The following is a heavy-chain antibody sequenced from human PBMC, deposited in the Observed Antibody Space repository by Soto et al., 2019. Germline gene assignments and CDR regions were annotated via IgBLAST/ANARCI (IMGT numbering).Heavy chain of an antibody. J-gene: IGHJ6*02. D-gene: IGHD3-9*01. CDR1: GYTFTGYY. Sequence: ASVKVSCKASGYTFTGYYMHWVRQAPGQGLEWMGWINPNSGGTNYAQKFQGRVTMTRDTSIGTAYMELSRLRSDDTAVYYCARDHNYDILTGYYNGVYYYYGMDVWGQGTTVTVSS. CDR2: INPNSGGT. CDR3: ARDHNYDILTGYYNGVYYYYGMDV. V-gene: IGHV1-2*02.